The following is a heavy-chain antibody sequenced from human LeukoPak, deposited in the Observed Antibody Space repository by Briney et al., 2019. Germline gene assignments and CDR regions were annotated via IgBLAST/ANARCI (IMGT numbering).Heavy chain of an antibody. V-gene: IGHV3-48*01. CDR2: ISSSSSTI. Sequence: SGGFLRLSCAASGFTFSSYSMNWVRQPPGKGLDWVSYISSSSSTIYYAASVKGRFTISRDNAKNSLYLQMNSLRAEDTAVYYCARVPIATSRGWPLDYWGQGTLVTVSS. CDR3: ARVPIATSRGWPLDY. D-gene: IGHD6-19*01. J-gene: IGHJ4*02. CDR1: GFTFSSYS.